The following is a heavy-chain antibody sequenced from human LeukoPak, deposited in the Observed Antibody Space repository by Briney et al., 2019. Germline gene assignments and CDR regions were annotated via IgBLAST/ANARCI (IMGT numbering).Heavy chain of an antibody. D-gene: IGHD2-2*01. CDR3: AKDVYPAMPSGAAFDV. CDR2: IWYDGSNK. Sequence: GGSLRLSCAASGFTLSSYGMHWVSQAPGKGLEWETFIWYDGSNKYYADSVKGRFTISRDNSKNTLYLQMNSLRAEDTAVYFCAKDVYPAMPSGAAFDVWGQGTMVTVSS. J-gene: IGHJ3*01. CDR1: GFTLSSYG. V-gene: IGHV3-30*02.